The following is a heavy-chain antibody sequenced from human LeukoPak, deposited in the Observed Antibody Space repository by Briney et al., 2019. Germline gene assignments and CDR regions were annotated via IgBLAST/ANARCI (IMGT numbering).Heavy chain of an antibody. CDR1: GFTFSTYS. J-gene: IGHJ6*02. D-gene: IGHD2-2*01. CDR2: ISSGGTYI. Sequence: GGSLRLSCVASGFTFSTYSMNWVRQAPGKGLECVLSISSGGTYIHYGDSVRGRFAIARDNAENTLHLQMNSLRAEDTAVYYCARDLSHCSSSSCYSFDYYYGMDVWGQGTTVTVSS. V-gene: IGHV3-21*01. CDR3: ARDLSHCSSSSCYSFDYYYGMDV.